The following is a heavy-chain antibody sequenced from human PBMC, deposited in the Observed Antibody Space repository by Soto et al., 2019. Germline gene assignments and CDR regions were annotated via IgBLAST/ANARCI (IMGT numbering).Heavy chain of an antibody. Sequence: GAXVXVSCKASGYTFTGYYMHWVRQAPGQGLEWMGWINPNSGGTNYAQKFQGWVTMTRDTSISTAYMELSRLRSDDTAVYYCATNYAYAEGYYWYGMDVWGQGTTVTVSS. J-gene: IGHJ6*02. D-gene: IGHD3-16*01. CDR1: GYTFTGYY. CDR3: ATNYAYAEGYYWYGMDV. V-gene: IGHV1-2*04. CDR2: INPNSGGT.